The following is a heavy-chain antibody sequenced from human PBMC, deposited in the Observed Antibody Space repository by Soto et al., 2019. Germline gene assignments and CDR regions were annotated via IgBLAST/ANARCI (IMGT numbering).Heavy chain of an antibody. CDR1: GYTFSGYY. V-gene: IGHV1-2*02. D-gene: IGHD5-12*01. Sequence: ASVKVSCKASGYTFSGYYMYWVRQAPGQGLEWMGWINPNTGGTNYGQKFQGRVTMTRDTSISTAYMELSRLRSDDTAVYYCARDGEWLQRYYYYYNGMDVWGQGTTVTVSS. CDR3: ARDGEWLQRYYYYYNGMDV. CDR2: INPNTGGT. J-gene: IGHJ6*02.